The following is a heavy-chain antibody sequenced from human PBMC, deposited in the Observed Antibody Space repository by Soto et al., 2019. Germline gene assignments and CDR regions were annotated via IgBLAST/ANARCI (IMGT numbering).Heavy chain of an antibody. J-gene: IGHJ5*02. Sequence: EVQLVESGGGLVQPGRSPRLSCAASGFTFDDYAMHWVRQAPGKGLEWVSGISWNSGSIGYADSVKGRFTISRDNAKNSLYLQMNSLRAEDTALYYCAKGRYDFWSGYILTWGQGTLVTVSS. CDR2: ISWNSGSI. D-gene: IGHD3-3*01. CDR3: AKGRYDFWSGYILT. CDR1: GFTFDDYA. V-gene: IGHV3-9*01.